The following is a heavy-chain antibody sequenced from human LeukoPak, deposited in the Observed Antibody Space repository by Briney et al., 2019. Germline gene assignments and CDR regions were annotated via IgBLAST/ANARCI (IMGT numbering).Heavy chain of an antibody. J-gene: IGHJ4*02. CDR1: GYTFTSYA. D-gene: IGHD4-17*01. CDR2: INAGNGNT. CDR3: ARDIRDYDY. Sequence: ASVKVSCKASGYTFTSYAMHWVRQAPGQRLEWMGWINAGNGNTKYSQKFQGRVTMTTDTSTSTAYMELRSLRSDDTAVYYCARDIRDYDYWGQGTLVTVSS. V-gene: IGHV1-3*01.